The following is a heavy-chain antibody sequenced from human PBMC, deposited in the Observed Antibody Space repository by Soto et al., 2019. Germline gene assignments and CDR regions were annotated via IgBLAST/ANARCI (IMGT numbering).Heavy chain of an antibody. Sequence: AVDEGSIRGYCGRWIRQPPGKGLEWIGEINHSGSTNYNPSLKSRVTISVDTSKNQFSLKLSSVTAADTAVYYCARVSLGIEDYWGQGTLVTVSS. D-gene: IGHD6-13*01. CDR1: EGSIRGYC. V-gene: IGHV4-34*01. CDR2: INHSGST. J-gene: IGHJ4*02. CDR3: ARVSLGIEDY.